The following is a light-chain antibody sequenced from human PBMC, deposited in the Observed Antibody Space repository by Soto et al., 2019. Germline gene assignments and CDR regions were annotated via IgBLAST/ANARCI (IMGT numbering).Light chain of an antibody. V-gene: IGLV2-14*03. Sequence: QSALTQPASVSGSPGQSIAISCTGTSSDVGFYNYVSWYQQHPGKDPKLMVYDVNNRPSGVSNRFSGSKSGNTASLTISGLQAEDEADYYCTSYTTSSTYVFGTGTKVTVL. J-gene: IGLJ1*01. CDR3: TSYTTSSTYV. CDR1: SSDVGFYNY. CDR2: DVN.